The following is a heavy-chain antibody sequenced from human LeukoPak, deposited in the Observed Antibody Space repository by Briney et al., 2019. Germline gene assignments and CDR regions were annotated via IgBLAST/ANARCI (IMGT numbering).Heavy chain of an antibody. D-gene: IGHD3-22*01. CDR3: ARDLSGYGYFDY. Sequence: PGGSLRLSCGASGFTFSSYSMDWVRQAPGKGLEWVSSISSSSSYIYYADSVKGRFTISRDNAKNSLYLQMNSLRAEDTAVYYCARDLSGYGYFDYWGQGTLVTVSS. CDR2: ISSSSSYI. J-gene: IGHJ4*02. CDR1: GFTFSSYS. V-gene: IGHV3-21*01.